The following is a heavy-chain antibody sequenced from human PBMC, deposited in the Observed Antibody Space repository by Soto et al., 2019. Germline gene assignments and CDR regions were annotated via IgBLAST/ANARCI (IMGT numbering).Heavy chain of an antibody. Sequence: ASVRVSCKASGYTFTSYDINWVRQATGQGLEWMGWMNPNSGNTGYAQKFQGRVTMTRNTSISTAYMELSSLRSEDTAVYYCAKSQSSYSSGWYIGAGGDYGMDVWGQGTTVTVSS. CDR1: GYTFTSYD. D-gene: IGHD6-19*01. J-gene: IGHJ6*02. V-gene: IGHV1-8*01. CDR3: AKSQSSYSSGWYIGAGGDYGMDV. CDR2: MNPNSGNT.